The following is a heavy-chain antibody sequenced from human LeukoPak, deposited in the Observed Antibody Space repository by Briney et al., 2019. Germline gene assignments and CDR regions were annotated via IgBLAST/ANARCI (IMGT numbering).Heavy chain of an antibody. CDR2: IYTSGST. CDR1: GGSISSYY. CDR3: ARDSDYDSSGPLFDY. Sequence: SETLSLICTVSGGSISSYYWSWIRQPAGKGLEWIGRIYTSGSTNYNPTLKSRVTMSVDTSKNQFSLKLSSVTAADTAVYYCARDSDYDSSGPLFDYWGQGTLVTVSS. J-gene: IGHJ4*02. V-gene: IGHV4-4*07. D-gene: IGHD3-22*01.